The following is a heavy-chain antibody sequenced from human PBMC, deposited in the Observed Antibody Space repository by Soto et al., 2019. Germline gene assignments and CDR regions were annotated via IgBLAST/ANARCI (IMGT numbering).Heavy chain of an antibody. Sequence: SETLSLTCAVYGGSFSGYYWSWIRQPPGKGLEWIGEINHSGSTNYNPSLKSRVTISVDTSKNQFSLKLSSVTAADTAVYYCARVDGIVVVPAAHRDYYYYMDVWGKGTTVT. CDR1: GGSFSGYY. J-gene: IGHJ6*03. D-gene: IGHD2-2*01. CDR3: ARVDGIVVVPAAHRDYYYYMDV. CDR2: INHSGST. V-gene: IGHV4-34*01.